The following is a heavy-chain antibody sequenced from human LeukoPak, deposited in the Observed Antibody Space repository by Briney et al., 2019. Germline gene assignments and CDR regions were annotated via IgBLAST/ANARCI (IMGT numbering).Heavy chain of an antibody. Sequence: SETLSLTCSVSGYAISSGYYWGWIRQPSGKGLEWIGSIYHGGNTYYSQSLKSRVTISIDASKNQFSLRLTSVIAEDTAVYYCARVQGDYFMDVWGKGTTVTVSS. J-gene: IGHJ6*03. CDR1: GYAISSGYY. V-gene: IGHV4-38-2*02. D-gene: IGHD1-26*01. CDR3: ARVQGDYFMDV. CDR2: IYHGGNT.